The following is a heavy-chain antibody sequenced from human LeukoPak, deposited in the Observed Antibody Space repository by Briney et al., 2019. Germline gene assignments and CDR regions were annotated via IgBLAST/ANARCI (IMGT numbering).Heavy chain of an antibody. CDR2: INSDGRST. Sequence: GGSLRLSCAASGFTFSSYWMHWVRQAPGKGLVWVSRINSDGRSTSSADSVKGRFTISRDNAKNSLYLQMNSLRAEDTAVYYCARGRNYDFWSGLFDPWGQGTLVTVSS. J-gene: IGHJ5*02. V-gene: IGHV3-74*01. CDR3: ARGRNYDFWSGLFDP. D-gene: IGHD3-3*01. CDR1: GFTFSSYW.